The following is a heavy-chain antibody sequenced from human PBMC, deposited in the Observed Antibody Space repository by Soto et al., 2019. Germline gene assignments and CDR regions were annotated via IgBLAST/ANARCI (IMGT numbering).Heavy chain of an antibody. D-gene: IGHD5-12*01. Sequence: QVQLVQSGAEVNKPGSSVKVSCKASGGTFNNYPITWVRQSPGEVLEWMGGSIPLFGTANYAQKFQGRVTIRGDDSTSTAYMELSSLRSEETAVYYCARGRGYSGDDHYCYFDMDVGGQGTTVTVS. V-gene: IGHV1-69*01. CDR2: SIPLFGTA. CDR3: ARGRGYSGDDHYCYFDMDV. CDR1: GGTFNNYP. J-gene: IGHJ6*02.